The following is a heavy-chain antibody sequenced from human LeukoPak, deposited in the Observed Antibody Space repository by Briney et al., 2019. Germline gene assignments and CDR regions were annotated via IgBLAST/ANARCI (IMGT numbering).Heavy chain of an antibody. V-gene: IGHV3-53*01. J-gene: IGHJ6*03. CDR3: ARVVPVAISSDYYYYMDV. CDR1: GFTVSSNY. Sequence: PGGSLRLSCAASGFTVSSNYMSWVRQAPGKGLEWVSVIYSGGSTYYADSVKGRFTISRDNSKNTLYLQMNSLRAEGTAVYYCARVVPVAISSDYYYYMDVWGKGTTVTVSS. CDR2: IYSGGST. D-gene: IGHD2-2*02.